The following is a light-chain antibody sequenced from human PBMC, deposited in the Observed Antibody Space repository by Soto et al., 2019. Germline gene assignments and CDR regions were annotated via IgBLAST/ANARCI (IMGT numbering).Light chain of an antibody. Sequence: EIVLTQSPGTVSLSPGERATLSCRASQSARDNYLAWYQQKPGQAPSLLIFDTSRRATGIPDRFTGSGSGTDFALTISRVEPQDIAVYFCQQYGSSPGTFGQGTKVDIK. CDR3: QQYGSSPGT. V-gene: IGKV3-20*01. CDR2: DTS. J-gene: IGKJ1*01. CDR1: QSARDNY.